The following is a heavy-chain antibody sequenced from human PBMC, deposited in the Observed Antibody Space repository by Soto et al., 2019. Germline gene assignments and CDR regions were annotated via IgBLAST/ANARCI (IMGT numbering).Heavy chain of an antibody. V-gene: IGHV4-30-2*01. CDR1: GDSISSGDYS. CDR3: ARATSRARQYFDS. Sequence: QLQLQESGSGLVKPSQTLSLTCDVSGDSISSGDYSWNWIRQPPGKGLECIGYIFLSGTTYYNPSLKSRVTISVDRSSNCFSLRLTSATSADTAVYFCARATSRARQYFDSWGEGTLVIVSS. J-gene: IGHJ4*02. CDR2: IFLSGTT.